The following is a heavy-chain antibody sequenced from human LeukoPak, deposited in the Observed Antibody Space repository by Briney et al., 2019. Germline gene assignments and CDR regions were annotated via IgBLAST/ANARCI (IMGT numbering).Heavy chain of an antibody. CDR2: ISYDGSDN. D-gene: IGHD3-10*01. J-gene: IGHJ4*02. CDR1: GFTFSTYA. Sequence: GGFLRLSCAASGFTFSTYAMHWVRQAPGKGLEWVAVISYDGSDNDHAESVKGRLTISRDNSKNTLYLQMNSLRPEDTAVYYCARDEDGSGSYSTHYFDYWGQGTLVTVSS. CDR3: ARDEDGSGSYSTHYFDY. V-gene: IGHV3-30*04.